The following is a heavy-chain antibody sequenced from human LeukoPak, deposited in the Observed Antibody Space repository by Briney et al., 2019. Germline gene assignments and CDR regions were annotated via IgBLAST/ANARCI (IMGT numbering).Heavy chain of an antibody. V-gene: IGHV4-39*07. J-gene: IGHJ4*02. D-gene: IGHD3-22*01. CDR2: IYYSGST. Sequence: SETLSLTCTVSGASVSGSAYYWGWIRQPPGKGLEWIGNIYYSGSTYYNESLESRVTISIDTSKNQFSLKLSSVTAADTAVYYCARGGDYYDSSGYYYPFDYWGQGTLVTVSS. CDR3: ARGGDYYDSSGYYYPFDY. CDR1: GASVSGSAYY.